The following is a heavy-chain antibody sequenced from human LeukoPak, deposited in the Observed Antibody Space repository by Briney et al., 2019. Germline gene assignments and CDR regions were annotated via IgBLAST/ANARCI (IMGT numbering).Heavy chain of an antibody. CDR3: ARGPYYYDSSGYSPDY. CDR2: ISAYNGNT. D-gene: IGHD3-22*01. CDR1: GYTFTSYG. V-gene: IGHV1-18*01. J-gene: IGHJ4*01. Sequence: ASVKVSCKASGYTFTSYGISWVRQAPRQGLEWMGWISAYNGNTNYAQKLQGRVTMTTDTSTSTAYMELRSLRSDDTAVYYCARGPYYYDSSGYSPDYWGQGTLVTVSS.